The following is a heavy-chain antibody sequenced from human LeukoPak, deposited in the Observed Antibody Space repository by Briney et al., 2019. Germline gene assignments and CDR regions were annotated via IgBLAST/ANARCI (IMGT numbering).Heavy chain of an antibody. CDR2: IYPGDSDT. CDR1: GYSFTSYW. D-gene: IGHD3-22*01. J-gene: IGHJ4*02. CDR3: ARDSSGYYGKYYFDY. V-gene: IGHV5-51*01. Sequence: GESLKISCKGSGYSFTSYWIGWVRQMPGKGLEWMGIIYPGDSDTRYSPSFQGQVTISADKSISTAYLQWSSLKASDTAMYYCARDSSGYYGKYYFDYWGRGTLVTVSS.